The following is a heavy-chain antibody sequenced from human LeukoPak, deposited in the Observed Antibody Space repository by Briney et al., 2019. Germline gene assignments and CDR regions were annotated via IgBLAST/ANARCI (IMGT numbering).Heavy chain of an antibody. J-gene: IGHJ4*02. CDR3: ARVKRSGNPDY. CDR1: GYTFTSYA. V-gene: IGHV1-3*01. CDR2: INAGNGNT. Sequence: GASVKVSCKAPGYTFTSYAMHWVRQAPGQRLEWMGWINAGNGNTKYSQKFQGRVTITRDTSASTAYMGLSSLRSEDTAVYYCARVKRSGNPDYWGQGTLVTVSS. D-gene: IGHD1-26*01.